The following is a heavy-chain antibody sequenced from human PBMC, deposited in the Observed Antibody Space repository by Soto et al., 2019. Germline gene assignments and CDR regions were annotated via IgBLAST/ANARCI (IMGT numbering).Heavy chain of an antibody. CDR3: ARVKYSPTYYDYHGMDV. CDR2: ISADNGNT. V-gene: IGHV1-18*01. D-gene: IGHD5-18*01. Sequence: QVQLVQSGAEVKKPGASVKVSCKASGYTFTSYGISWVRQAPGQGLEWMGWISADNGNTNYAQKLQGRVTMTTDSSTTTAYMELRRLRYDDTAVYYCARVKYSPTYYDYHGMDVWGQGTTVTVSS. CDR1: GYTFTSYG. J-gene: IGHJ6*02.